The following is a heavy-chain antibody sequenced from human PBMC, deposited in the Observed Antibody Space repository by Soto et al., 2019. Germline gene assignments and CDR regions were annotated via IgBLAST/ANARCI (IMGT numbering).Heavy chain of an antibody. V-gene: IGHV1-69*13. CDR3: ASQYYYDSSGYWSGADY. J-gene: IGHJ4*02. Sequence: ASVKVSCKASGGTFSSYAISWVRQAPGQGLEWMGGIIPIFGTANYAQKFQGRVTITADESTSTAYMELSSLRSEDTAVYYCASQYYYDSSGYWSGADYWGQGTLVTVSS. CDR1: GGTFSSYA. CDR2: IIPIFGTA. D-gene: IGHD3-22*01.